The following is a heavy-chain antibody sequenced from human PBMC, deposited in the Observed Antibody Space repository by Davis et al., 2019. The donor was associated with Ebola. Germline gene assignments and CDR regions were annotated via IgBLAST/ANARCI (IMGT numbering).Heavy chain of an antibody. D-gene: IGHD6-6*01. CDR2: ISDSGGST. Sequence: GESLKISCAASGFTFSSYGMHWVRQAPGKGLEWVSGISDSGGSTHYGDSVKGRFTISRDNSKNTLYLQMNSLRADDTAVYYCAKGGGTSSSDFRRTWGQGTLVTVSS. CDR3: AKGGGTSSSDFRRT. V-gene: IGHV3-23*01. J-gene: IGHJ5*02. CDR1: GFTFSSYG.